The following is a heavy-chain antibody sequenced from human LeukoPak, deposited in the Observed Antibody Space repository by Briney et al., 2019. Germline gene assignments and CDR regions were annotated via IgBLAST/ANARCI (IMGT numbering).Heavy chain of an antibody. Sequence: GGSLRLSCAASGFTFDDYAMHWVRQAPGKGLEWVSLISWDGGSTYYADSVKGRFTISRDNSKNSLYLQMNSLRAVDTALYYCAATYYDYVWGSLDYWGQGTLVTVSS. CDR2: ISWDGGST. V-gene: IGHV3-43D*04. CDR3: AATYYDYVWGSLDY. D-gene: IGHD3-16*01. CDR1: GFTFDDYA. J-gene: IGHJ4*02.